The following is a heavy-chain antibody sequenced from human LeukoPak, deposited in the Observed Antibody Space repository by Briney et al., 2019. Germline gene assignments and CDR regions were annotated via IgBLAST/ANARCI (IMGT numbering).Heavy chain of an antibody. CDR2: ISYDGSNK. CDR3: AKCYDILTGYFDY. D-gene: IGHD3-9*01. Sequence: PGRSLRLSCAASGFTFSSYGMHWVRQAPGKGLEWVAVISYDGSNKYYADSVKGRFTISRDNSKNTLYLQMNSLRAEDTAVYYCAKCYDILTGYFDYWGQGTLVTVSS. V-gene: IGHV3-30*18. J-gene: IGHJ4*02. CDR1: GFTFSSYG.